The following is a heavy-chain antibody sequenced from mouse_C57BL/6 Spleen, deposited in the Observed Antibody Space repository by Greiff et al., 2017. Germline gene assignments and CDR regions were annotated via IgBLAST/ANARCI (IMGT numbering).Heavy chain of an antibody. CDR3: ARSDYYYGSSPYVDY. J-gene: IGHJ2*01. Sequence: QVQLQQPGAELVRPGSSVKLSCKASGYTFTSYWMHWVKQRPIQGLEWIGNIDPSDSETHYNQKFKDKATLTVDKSSSTAYMQLSSLTSEDSAVYYCARSDYYYGSSPYVDYWGQGTTLTVSS. D-gene: IGHD1-1*01. V-gene: IGHV1-52*01. CDR1: GYTFTSYW. CDR2: IDPSDSET.